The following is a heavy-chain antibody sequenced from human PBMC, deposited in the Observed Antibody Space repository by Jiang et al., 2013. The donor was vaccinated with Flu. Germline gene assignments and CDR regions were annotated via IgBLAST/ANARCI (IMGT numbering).Heavy chain of an antibody. CDR1: GGSINSGGHY. CDR2: IYYNGKT. J-gene: IGHJ3*02. V-gene: IGHV4-31*01. Sequence: YGSGLVKPSQSLSLTCTVSGGSINSGGHYWSWIRQHPGKGLEWIGYIYYNGKTYYNPSLETLVTISVDTSKNQFFLKLNSLTAADTAVYYCARGSPLTAVTTGDAFDIWGQGTMVTVSS. CDR3: ARGSPLTAVTTGDAFDI. D-gene: IGHD4-17*01.